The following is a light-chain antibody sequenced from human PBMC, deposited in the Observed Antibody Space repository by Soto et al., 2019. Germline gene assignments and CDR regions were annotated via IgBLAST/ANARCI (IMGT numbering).Light chain of an antibody. CDR3: QKYNSGPPVT. V-gene: IGKV1-27*01. J-gene: IGKJ3*01. CDR1: QGISNY. Sequence: DIQMTQSPSSLSASVGDRVTITCRASQGISNYLAWYQQKPGQVPKLLIYAASTLQSGVPSRFSGSGSGTDFPLTISSLQPEDVGSYYCQKYNSGPPVTFGPGTKVDIK. CDR2: AAS.